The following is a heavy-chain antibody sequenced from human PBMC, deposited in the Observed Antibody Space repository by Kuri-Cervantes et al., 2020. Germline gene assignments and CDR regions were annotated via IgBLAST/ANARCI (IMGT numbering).Heavy chain of an antibody. CDR3: AKGQWLVGFDY. CDR2: ISYDGSNK. J-gene: IGHJ4*02. CDR1: GFTFSSYG. Sequence: LSLTCAASGFTFSSYGMHWVRQAPGKGLEWVAVISYDGSNKFYADSVKGRFTISRDNSKDTLYLQMNSLRAEDTAVYYCAKGQWLVGFDYWGQGTLVTVSS. D-gene: IGHD6-19*01. V-gene: IGHV3-30*18.